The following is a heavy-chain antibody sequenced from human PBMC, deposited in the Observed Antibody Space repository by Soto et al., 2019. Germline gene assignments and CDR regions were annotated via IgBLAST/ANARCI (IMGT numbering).Heavy chain of an antibody. V-gene: IGHV3-30-3*01. CDR1: AFNFKDYA. D-gene: IGHD6-13*01. CDR3: ARGGLIAAAGTWGFDS. CDR2: ISSDGSSE. J-gene: IGHJ4*02. Sequence: PGGSLRLSCAASAFNFKDYAMEWVRQAPGKGLDWVAVISSDGSSEYYADSVKGRFTISRDNSNNTLYLQMDSLRPEDTALYFCARGGLIAAAGTWGFDSWGQGTLVTVSS.